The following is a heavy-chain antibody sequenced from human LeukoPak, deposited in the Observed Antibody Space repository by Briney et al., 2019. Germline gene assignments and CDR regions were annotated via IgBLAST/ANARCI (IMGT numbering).Heavy chain of an antibody. CDR3: ARQGYCGSSSCYRWFDP. CDR2: IYYRGTT. Sequence: PSETLSLTCTVSGGSISGSLYYWGWIRQPPGKGLEWIGSIYYRGTTHYNPSLKSRVTISVDTSKNHFSLKLSSVTAADTAVYYCARQGYCGSSSCYRWFDPWGQGTLVTVSS. CDR1: GGSISGSLYY. V-gene: IGHV4-39*01. J-gene: IGHJ5*02. D-gene: IGHD2-2*01.